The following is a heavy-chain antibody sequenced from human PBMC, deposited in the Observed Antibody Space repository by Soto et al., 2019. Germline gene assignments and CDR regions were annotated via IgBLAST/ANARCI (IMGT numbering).Heavy chain of an antibody. V-gene: IGHV3-30-3*01. CDR2: ISYDGSNK. CDR3: ASLTTVVTSDAFDI. Sequence: QVQLVESWGGVVQPGRSLRLSCAASGFTFSSYAMHWVRQAPCTGLEWVAVISYDGSNKDYADSVKGRFTNCRDNSKNTLYLQLNGLRVEDMAVYYCASLTTVVTSDAFDIWGQGTMVTVSS. D-gene: IGHD4-17*01. J-gene: IGHJ3*02. CDR1: GFTFSSYA.